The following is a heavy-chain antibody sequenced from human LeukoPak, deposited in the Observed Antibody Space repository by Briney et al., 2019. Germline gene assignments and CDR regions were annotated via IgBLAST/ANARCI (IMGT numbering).Heavy chain of an antibody. CDR1: GGSISSHY. J-gene: IGHJ4*02. CDR2: IYYSGST. D-gene: IGHD1-14*01. V-gene: IGHV4-59*11. CDR3: ARDISGY. Sequence: KPSETLSLTCTVSGGSISSHYWSWIRQPPGKGLEWIGYIYYSGSTNYNPSLKSRVTISVDTSKNPFSLKLSSVTAADTAVYYCARDISGYWGQGTLVTVSS.